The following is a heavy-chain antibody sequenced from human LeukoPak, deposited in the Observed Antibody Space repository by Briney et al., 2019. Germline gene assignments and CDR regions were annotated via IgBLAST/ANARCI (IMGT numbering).Heavy chain of an antibody. CDR2: IRSKANSHAT. Sequence: PGGSLKLSCAASGFTFSGSAMHWVRQASGKGLEWVGRIRSKANSHATAYAASVKGRFTISRDDSKNTAYLQMNSLKTEDTAFYYCTRVGLGTTKDFDQWGQGALVTVSS. V-gene: IGHV3-73*01. CDR1: GFTFSGSA. J-gene: IGHJ4*02. D-gene: IGHD1-26*01. CDR3: TRVGLGTTKDFDQ.